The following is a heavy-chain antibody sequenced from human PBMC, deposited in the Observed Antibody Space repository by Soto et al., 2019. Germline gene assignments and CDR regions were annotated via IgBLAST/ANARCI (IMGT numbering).Heavy chain of an antibody. Sequence: ASVKVSCKASGYTFTSYGISWVRQAPGQGLEWMGWISAYNGNTNYAQKLQGRVTMTTDTSTSTAYMELRSLRSDDTAVYYCARMAAAARPYYYYYGMDVWGQGTTVTVSS. J-gene: IGHJ6*02. CDR1: GYTFTSYG. CDR3: ARMAAAARPYYYYYGMDV. CDR2: ISAYNGNT. D-gene: IGHD6-13*01. V-gene: IGHV1-18*01.